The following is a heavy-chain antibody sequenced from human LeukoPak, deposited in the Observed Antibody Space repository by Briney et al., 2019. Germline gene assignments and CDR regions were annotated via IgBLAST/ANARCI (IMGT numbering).Heavy chain of an antibody. CDR1: GFTFSSYA. CDR3: ATTGGDIYYYYMDV. D-gene: IGHD3-16*01. J-gene: IGHJ6*03. Sequence: QAGGSLRLSCAASGFTFSSYAMSWVRQAPGKGLEWVSAISGSGGSTYYADSVKGRFTISRDNSKNTLYLQMNSLKSEDTAVYYCATTGGDIYYYYMDVWGKGTTVTISS. V-gene: IGHV3-23*01. CDR2: ISGSGGST.